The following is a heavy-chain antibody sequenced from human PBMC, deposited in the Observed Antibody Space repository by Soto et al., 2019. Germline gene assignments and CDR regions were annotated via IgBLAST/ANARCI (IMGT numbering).Heavy chain of an antibody. CDR1: GYTFTGYY. J-gene: IGHJ6*02. D-gene: IGHD2-2*01. V-gene: IGHV1-2*04. Sequence: ASVKVSCKASGYTFTGYYMHWVRQAPGQGLEWMGWINPNSGGTNYAQKFQGWVTMTRDTSISTAYMELSRLRSDDTAVYYCARGEGLPAAITQEDPNDYYYYGMDVWGQGTTGTVS. CDR3: ARGEGLPAAITQEDPNDYYYYGMDV. CDR2: INPNSGGT.